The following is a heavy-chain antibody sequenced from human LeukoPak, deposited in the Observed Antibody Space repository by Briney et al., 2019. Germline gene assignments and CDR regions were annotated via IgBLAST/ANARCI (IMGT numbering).Heavy chain of an antibody. CDR3: ASDPPGQLWLPYYFDY. V-gene: IGHV3-53*01. J-gene: IGHJ4*02. Sequence: PGGSLRLSCAASGFTVSSNYMSWVRQAPGKGLEWVSVIYSGGSTYYADSVKGRFTISRDNSKNTLYLQMNSLRAEDTAVYYCASDPPGQLWLPYYFDYWGQGTLVTVSS. D-gene: IGHD5-18*01. CDR2: IYSGGST. CDR1: GFTVSSNY.